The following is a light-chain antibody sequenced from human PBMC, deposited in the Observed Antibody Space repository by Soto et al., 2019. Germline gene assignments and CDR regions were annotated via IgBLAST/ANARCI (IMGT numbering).Light chain of an antibody. CDR3: QQYGSSPQWT. CDR1: QSVSSY. CDR2: GAS. Sequence: TVFTQSPTTLSVSPRERATLSCRASQSVSSYLAWYQQKPGQAPRLLIYGASNRATGIPARFSGSGSGTDFTLTISSLEPEDFAVYYCQQYGSSPQWTFGQGTKVDIK. V-gene: IGKV3-11*01. J-gene: IGKJ1*01.